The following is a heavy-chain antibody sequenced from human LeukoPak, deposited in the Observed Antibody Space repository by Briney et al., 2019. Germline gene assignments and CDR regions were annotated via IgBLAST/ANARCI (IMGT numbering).Heavy chain of an antibody. CDR1: GFSLITYW. CDR2: VNGDGSST. V-gene: IGHV3-74*01. Sequence: AGGSLRLSCAASGFSLITYWMHWVRQAPGKGLVWVSRVNGDGSSTNYADSVKGRFTISRDNAKNTLYLQMNSLRAEDTAVYYCARGEVDDWGQETLVTVSS. CDR3: ARGEVDD. J-gene: IGHJ4*02.